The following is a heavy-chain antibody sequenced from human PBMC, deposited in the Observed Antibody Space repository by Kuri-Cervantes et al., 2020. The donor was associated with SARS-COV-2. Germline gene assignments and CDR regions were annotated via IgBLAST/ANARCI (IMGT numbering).Heavy chain of an antibody. CDR2: ISSSGSTI. D-gene: IGHD3-3*01. Sequence: GESLKISCAASGFTFSSYAMSWVRQAPGKGLEWVSYISSSGSTIYYADSVKGRFTISRDNAKNSLYLQMNSLRAEDTAVYYCARILADYDLWSGYYMDVWGKGTTVTVSS. CDR3: ARILADYDLWSGYYMDV. V-gene: IGHV3-48*04. CDR1: GFTFSSYA. J-gene: IGHJ6*03.